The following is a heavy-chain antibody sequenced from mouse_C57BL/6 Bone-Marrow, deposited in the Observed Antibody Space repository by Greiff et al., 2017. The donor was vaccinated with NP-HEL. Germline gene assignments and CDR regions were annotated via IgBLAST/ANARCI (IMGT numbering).Heavy chain of an antibody. CDR2: IYPRDGST. J-gene: IGHJ3*01. Sequence: QVQLQQSDAELVKPGASVKISCKVSGYTFTDHTIHWMKQRPEQGLEWIGYIYPRDGSTKYNEKFKGKATLTADKSSSTAYMQLNSLKYEDSAVYVCADGSSLAWVAYWGQGTLVTVSA. V-gene: IGHV1-78*01. CDR1: GYTFTDHT. D-gene: IGHD1-1*01. CDR3: ADGSSLAWVAY.